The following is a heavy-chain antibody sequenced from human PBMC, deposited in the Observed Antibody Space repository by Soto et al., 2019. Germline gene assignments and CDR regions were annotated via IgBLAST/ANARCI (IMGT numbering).Heavy chain of an antibody. CDR2: ISWNSGSI. V-gene: IGHV3-9*01. D-gene: IGHD2-15*01. CDR1: GFTFDDYA. Sequence: PGGSLRLSCAASGFTFDDYAMHWVRQAPGKGLEWVSGISWNSGSIGYADSVKGRFTISRDNAKNSLYLQMNGLRAEDTAVYYCARDYSGLDAFDIWGQGTMVTVSS. J-gene: IGHJ3*02. CDR3: ARDYSGLDAFDI.